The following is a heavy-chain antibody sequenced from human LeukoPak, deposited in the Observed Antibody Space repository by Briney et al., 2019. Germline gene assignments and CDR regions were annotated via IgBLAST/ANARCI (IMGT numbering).Heavy chain of an antibody. CDR1: GFTFSDYY. CDR2: ISSTGGGSYI. J-gene: IGHJ4*02. CDR3: AKDRGGSGWYVGDLDY. D-gene: IGHD6-19*01. Sequence: GGSLRLSCAASGFTFSDYYLSWIRQAPGKGLEWVSYISSTGGGSYIYYAGSVKGRFTISRDNSKNTLYLQMNSLRAEDTAVYYCAKDRGGSGWYVGDLDYWGQGTLVTVSS. V-gene: IGHV3-11*01.